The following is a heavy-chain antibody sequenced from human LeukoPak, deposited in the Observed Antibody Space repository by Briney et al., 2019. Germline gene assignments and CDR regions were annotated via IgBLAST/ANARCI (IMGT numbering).Heavy chain of an antibody. Sequence: GGSLRLSCAASGFTFSSYAMHWVRQAPGKGLEWVAVISYDGSNKYYADSVKGRFTISRDNSKNTLYLQMNSLRAEDTAVYYCAKDDPNYYFDYWGQGTLVTVSS. CDR2: ISYDGSNK. CDR3: AKDDPNYYFDY. CDR1: GFTFSSYA. J-gene: IGHJ4*02. V-gene: IGHV3-30*04. D-gene: IGHD1-7*01.